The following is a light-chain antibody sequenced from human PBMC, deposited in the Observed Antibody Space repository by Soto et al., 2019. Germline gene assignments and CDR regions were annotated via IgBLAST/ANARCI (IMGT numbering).Light chain of an antibody. CDR3: SSYTSSSIGV. CDR2: EVS. Sequence: QSALTQPASVSGSPGQSITISCTGTSSDVGGYNYVSWYQQHPGKAPKLMIYEVSNRPSGVSNRFSGSRSGNTASLTISGLQAEDAADYYCSSYTSSSIGVFGTGTKVTVL. CDR1: SSDVGGYNY. V-gene: IGLV2-14*01. J-gene: IGLJ1*01.